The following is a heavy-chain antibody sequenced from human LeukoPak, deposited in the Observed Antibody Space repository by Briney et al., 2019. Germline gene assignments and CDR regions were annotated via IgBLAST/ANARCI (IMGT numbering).Heavy chain of an antibody. Sequence: SVKVSCKASGGTFSSYAISWVRQAPGQGLEWMGGVIPIFGTANYAQKFQGRVTITADESTSTAYMELSSLRSEDTAVYYCATLESSGYRDYYFDYWGQGTLVTVSS. CDR3: ATLESSGYRDYYFDY. CDR2: VIPIFGTA. J-gene: IGHJ4*02. CDR1: GGTFSSYA. V-gene: IGHV1-69*13. D-gene: IGHD3-22*01.